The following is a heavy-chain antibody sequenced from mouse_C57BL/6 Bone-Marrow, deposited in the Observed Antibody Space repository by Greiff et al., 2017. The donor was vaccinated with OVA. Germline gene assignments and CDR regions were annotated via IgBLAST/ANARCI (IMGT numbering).Heavy chain of an antibody. V-gene: IGHV1-82*01. CDR1: GYAFSSSW. J-gene: IGHJ3*01. CDR2: IYPGDGDT. D-gene: IGHD1-1*01. CDR3: AREAYGSSYPFAY. Sequence: VHLVESGPELVKPGASVKISCKASGYAFSSSWMNWVKQRPGKGLEWIGRIYPGDGDTNYNGKFKGKATLTADKSSSTAYMQLSSLTSEDSAVYFCAREAYGSSYPFAYWGQGTLVTVSA.